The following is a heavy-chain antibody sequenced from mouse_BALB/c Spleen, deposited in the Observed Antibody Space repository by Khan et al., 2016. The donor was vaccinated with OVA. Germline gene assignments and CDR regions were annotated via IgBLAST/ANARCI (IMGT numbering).Heavy chain of an antibody. Sequence: QVQLQQSGAELVKPGASVKLSCKASGYTFTSYWMHWVKQRPGQGLEWIGEINPSNGRTNYNEKFKSKATLTVDKSSSTAYMQLSSPTSEDSAVYYCARVITRDYWGQGTTPTGSS. CDR2: INPSNGRT. V-gene: IGHV1S81*02. D-gene: IGHD6-1*01. J-gene: IGHJ2*01. CDR1: GYTFTSYW. CDR3: ARVITRDY.